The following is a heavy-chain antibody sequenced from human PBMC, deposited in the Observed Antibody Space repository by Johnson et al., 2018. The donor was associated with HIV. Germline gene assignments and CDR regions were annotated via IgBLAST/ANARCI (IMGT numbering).Heavy chain of an antibody. V-gene: IGHV3-11*01. CDR2: ISTITNTV. Sequence: SGGGLVKPGGSLRLSCAASGFIFSDYYMTWFRQAPGKGLEWVSYISTITNTVFYAGSVKGRFTISRDNAKNSLYLQMNSLRAEDTALYYLAKDSRRAAAGRIGLCAFDIWGQGTMVTVSS. CDR3: AKDSRRAAAGRIGLCAFDI. CDR1: GFIFSDYY. D-gene: IGHD6-13*01. J-gene: IGHJ3*02.